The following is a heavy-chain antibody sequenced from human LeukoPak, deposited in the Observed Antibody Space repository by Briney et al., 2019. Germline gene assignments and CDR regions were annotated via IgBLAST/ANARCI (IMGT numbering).Heavy chain of an antibody. Sequence: GGSLRLSCAASGFTFSIYAMSWVRQAPGKGLEWVSSISGSGGRTYYADSVKGRFTISRDNSKNTLYLQMNSLRAEDTAVYYCAKEYSSSWYQGPDYWGQGTLVTVSS. CDR2: ISGSGGRT. V-gene: IGHV3-23*01. D-gene: IGHD6-13*01. CDR3: AKEYSSSWYQGPDY. CDR1: GFTFSIYA. J-gene: IGHJ4*02.